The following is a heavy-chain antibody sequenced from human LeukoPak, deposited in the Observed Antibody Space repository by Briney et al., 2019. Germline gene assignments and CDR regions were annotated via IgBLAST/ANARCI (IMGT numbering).Heavy chain of an antibody. CDR3: ARDLGIAAAGAHWFDP. D-gene: IGHD6-13*01. J-gene: IGHJ5*02. CDR2: INPNSGGT. CDR1: GYTFTGYY. Sequence: ASVKVSSKASGYTFTGYYMHWVRQAPGQGLEWMGWINPNSGGTNYAQKFQGRVTMTRDTSISTAYMELSRLRSDDTAVYYCARDLGIAAAGAHWFDPWGQGTLVTVSS. V-gene: IGHV1-2*02.